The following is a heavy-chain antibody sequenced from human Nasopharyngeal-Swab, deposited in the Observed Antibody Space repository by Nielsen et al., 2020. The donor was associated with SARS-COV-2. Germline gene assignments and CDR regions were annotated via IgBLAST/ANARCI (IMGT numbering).Heavy chain of an antibody. CDR3: ARDLAGSDY. Sequence: GESLKISCAASGFTFSTYWMSWVRQAPGKGLEWVANINQDGSEQYYVDSVKGRFTISRDNAKTSLYLQMNSLRADDTAVYYCARDLAGSDYWGQGTLATVSS. D-gene: IGHD6-13*01. J-gene: IGHJ4*02. CDR2: INQDGSEQ. CDR1: GFTFSTYW. V-gene: IGHV3-7*01.